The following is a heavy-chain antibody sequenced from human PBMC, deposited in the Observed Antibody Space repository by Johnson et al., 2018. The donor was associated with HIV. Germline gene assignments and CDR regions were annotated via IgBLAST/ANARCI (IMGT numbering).Heavy chain of an antibody. D-gene: IGHD4-23*01. J-gene: IGHJ3*02. V-gene: IGHV3-7*01. Sequence: VQLVESGGGLVQPGGSLRLSCAASGFTFSSYWMSWVRQAPGKGLEWVANIKQDGSEKYYADSVKGRLTVSRDNFKNTLHLQMNSLRGEDTAVYYCARDRGWGYVGGNSWNAFDNGGQGTMVTVSS. CDR2: IKQDGSEK. CDR3: ARDRGWGYVGGNSWNAFDN. CDR1: GFTFSSYW.